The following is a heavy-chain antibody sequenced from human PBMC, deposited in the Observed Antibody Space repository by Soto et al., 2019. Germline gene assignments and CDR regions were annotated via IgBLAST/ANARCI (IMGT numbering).Heavy chain of an antibody. Sequence: GGSLRLSCAASGFTFSDYYMSWIRQAPGKGLEWVSYISSSGSTIYYADSVKGRFTISRDNAKNSLYLQMNSLRAEDTAVYYWARVYSSSLPPPAYYYYYYYMDVWGKGTTVTVSS. CDR1: GFTFSDYY. CDR3: ARVYSSSLPPPAYYYYYYYMDV. CDR2: ISSSGSTI. V-gene: IGHV3-11*01. J-gene: IGHJ6*03. D-gene: IGHD6-13*01.